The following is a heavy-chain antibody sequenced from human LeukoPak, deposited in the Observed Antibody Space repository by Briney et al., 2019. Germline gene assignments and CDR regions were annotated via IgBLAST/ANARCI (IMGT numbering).Heavy chain of an antibody. J-gene: IGHJ4*02. D-gene: IGHD5-18*01. V-gene: IGHV4-30-2*03. CDR2: IYHSGST. CDR3: ARSGYSYGYGHFDY. Sequence: PSETLSLTCAVSGGSISSGGYSWSWIRQPPGKGLEWIGSIYHSGSTYYNPSLKSRVTMSVDTSDNHFSLKLSSVTAADTAVYYCARSGYSYGYGHFDYWGQGTLVTVSS. CDR1: GGSISSGGYS.